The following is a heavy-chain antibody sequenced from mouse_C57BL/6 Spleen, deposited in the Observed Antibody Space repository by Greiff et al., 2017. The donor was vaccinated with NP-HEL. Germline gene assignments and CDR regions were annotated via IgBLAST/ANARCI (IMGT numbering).Heavy chain of an antibody. Sequence: EVQLQQSGTVLARPGASVKMSCKTSGYTFTSYWMHWVKQRPGQGLEWIGAIYPGNSDTSYNQKFKGKAKLTAVTSASTAYMELSSLTNEDSAVYYYTRRGSYYGNYGGNAMDYWGQGTSVTVSS. CDR2: IYPGNSDT. D-gene: IGHD2-10*01. J-gene: IGHJ4*01. CDR1: GYTFTSYW. V-gene: IGHV1-5*01. CDR3: TRRGSYYGNYGGNAMDY.